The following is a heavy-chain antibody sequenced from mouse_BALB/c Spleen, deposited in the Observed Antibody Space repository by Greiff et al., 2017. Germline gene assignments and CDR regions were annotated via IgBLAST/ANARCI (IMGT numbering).Heavy chain of an antibody. Sequence: VHVKQSGPELVKPGASVKISCKASGYTFTDYNMHWVKQSHGKSLEWIGYIYPYNGGTGYNQKFKSKATLTVDNSSSTAYMELRSLTSEDSAVYYCARPYYYGSSYHAMDYWGQGTSVTVSS. J-gene: IGHJ4*01. CDR1: GYTFTDYN. CDR2: IYPYNGGT. CDR3: ARPYYYGSSYHAMDY. V-gene: IGHV1S29*02. D-gene: IGHD1-1*01.